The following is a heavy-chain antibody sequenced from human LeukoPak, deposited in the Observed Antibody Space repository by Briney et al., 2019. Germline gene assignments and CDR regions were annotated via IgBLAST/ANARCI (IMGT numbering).Heavy chain of an antibody. CDR1: GDSVSNNSAN. CDR2: TYYRSKWYN. J-gene: IGHJ6*04. D-gene: IGHD1-1*01. Sequence: SQTLSLTCAISGDSVSNNSANWNWIRQSPSRGLEWLGRTYYRSKWYNDYAVSVKSRITINADTSKNQLSLQLNSVTPEDTAVYYCARVATGAPRYYYGMDVWGKGTTVTVSS. CDR3: ARVATGAPRYYYGMDV. V-gene: IGHV6-1*01.